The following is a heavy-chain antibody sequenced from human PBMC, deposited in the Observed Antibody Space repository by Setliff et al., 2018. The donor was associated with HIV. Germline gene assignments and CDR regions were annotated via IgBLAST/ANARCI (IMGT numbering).Heavy chain of an antibody. D-gene: IGHD4-17*01. CDR3: ARSPYGDYGLDY. J-gene: IGHJ4*02. V-gene: IGHV3-11*04. CDR1: GFTFSDYY. Sequence: GGSLRLSCAASGFTFSDYYMSWIRQAPGKGLEWVSYISSRGSTIYYADSVKGRFTISRDNAKNSLYLQMNTLRAEDTAVHFCARSPYGDYGLDYWGQGTLVTVSS. CDR2: ISSRGSTI.